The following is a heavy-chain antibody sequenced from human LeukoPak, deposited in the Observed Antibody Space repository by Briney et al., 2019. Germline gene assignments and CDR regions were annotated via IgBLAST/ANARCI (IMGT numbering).Heavy chain of an antibody. CDR1: GFTFSSYA. CDR2: ISGSGGST. Sequence: GGSLRPSCAASGFTFSSYAMSWVRQAPGKGLEWVSGISGSGGSTYFADSVKGRFTISRDNSKNTLYLQMNSLRAEDTAVYSCAKHPSYRPTSLDYWGQGTLVTVSS. V-gene: IGHV3-23*01. J-gene: IGHJ4*02. CDR3: AKHPSYRPTSLDY. D-gene: IGHD4-11*01.